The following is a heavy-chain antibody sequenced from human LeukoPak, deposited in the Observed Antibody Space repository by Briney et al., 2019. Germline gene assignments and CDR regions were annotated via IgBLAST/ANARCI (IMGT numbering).Heavy chain of an antibody. J-gene: IGHJ4*02. CDR2: VSGSGGST. CDR3: AKDLDIVATITGN. D-gene: IGHD5-12*01. V-gene: IGHV3-23*01. Sequence: PGGSLRLSCAASGFTFSSHAMSWVRQAPGKGLEWVSGVSGSGGSTYYADSVKGRFTISRDNSKNTLYLQMNSLRAEDTAVCYCAKDLDIVATITGNWGQGTLVTVSS. CDR1: GFTFSSHA.